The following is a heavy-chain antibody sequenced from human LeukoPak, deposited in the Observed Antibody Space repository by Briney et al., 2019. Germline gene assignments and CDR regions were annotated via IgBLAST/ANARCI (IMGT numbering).Heavy chain of an antibody. CDR3: AKAGARYSNSSGLYAFDV. CDR2: IYYSGST. J-gene: IGHJ3*01. D-gene: IGHD3-22*01. CDR1: GDSVSSTGYY. Sequence: PSETLSLTCTVSGDSVSSTGYYWGWIRQPPGKGLEWIGTIYYSGSTYYNPSLKGRVTMSEDTSRNQFSLRLSSVNAADTAVYYCAKAGARYSNSSGLYAFDVWGQGTMVTVSS. V-gene: IGHV4-39*01.